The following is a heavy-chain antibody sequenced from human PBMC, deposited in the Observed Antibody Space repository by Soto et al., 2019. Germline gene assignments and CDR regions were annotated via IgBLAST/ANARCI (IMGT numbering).Heavy chain of an antibody. CDR2: ISGYNGDT. Sequence: ASVKVSCKASGYTFTGYGISWMRQAPGQGLEWMGRISGYNGDTNYAPKVQGRVTMTSDKSTSTAYMELRSLTSDDTAVYYCGRSNYYDSLDHWGRGTLVTVSS. CDR1: GYTFTGYG. D-gene: IGHD3-22*01. J-gene: IGHJ4*02. V-gene: IGHV1-18*04. CDR3: GRSNYYDSLDH.